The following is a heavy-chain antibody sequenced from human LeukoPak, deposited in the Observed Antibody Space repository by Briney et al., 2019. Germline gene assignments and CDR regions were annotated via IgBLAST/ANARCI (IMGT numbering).Heavy chain of an antibody. Sequence: ASVKVSCKVSGYTLTELSMHWVRQAPGKGLEWMGGFDPEDGETIYAQKFQGRVTMTEDTSTDTAYMELSSLRSEDTAVYYCATQYSSSPPTYYYYGMDVWGQGTTATVSS. D-gene: IGHD6-6*01. CDR3: ATQYSSSPPTYYYYGMDV. CDR1: GYTLTELS. CDR2: FDPEDGET. J-gene: IGHJ6*02. V-gene: IGHV1-24*01.